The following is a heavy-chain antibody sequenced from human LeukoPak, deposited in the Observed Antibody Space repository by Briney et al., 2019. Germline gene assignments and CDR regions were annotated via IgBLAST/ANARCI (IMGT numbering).Heavy chain of an antibody. D-gene: IGHD3-22*01. CDR1: GGTFSSYA. CDR2: IIPIFGTA. V-gene: IGHV1-69*05. J-gene: IGHJ5*02. CDR3: ARDKSRGWLPSPVRSYNWFDP. Sequence: ASVKVSCKASGGTFSSYAISWVRQAPGQGLEWMGGIIPIFGTANYAQKFQGRVTITTDESTSTAYMELSSLRSEDTAVYYCARDKSRGWLPSPVRSYNWFDPWGQGTLVTVSS.